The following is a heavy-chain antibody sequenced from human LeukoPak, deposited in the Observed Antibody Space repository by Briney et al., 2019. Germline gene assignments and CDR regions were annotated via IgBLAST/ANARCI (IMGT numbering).Heavy chain of an antibody. D-gene: IGHD5-12*01. CDR2: IFYTGNT. Sequence: SETLSLTCTVSSGSISSNNHYWGWIRQPPGKGLEWIGSIFYTGNTYFKPSLKSRVTISVDTSKNQFSLKLSSVTAADTAVYYCATHSRAGSGGSENAFEIWGQGTMVTVSS. J-gene: IGHJ3*02. CDR1: SGSISSNNHY. CDR3: ATHSRAGSGGSENAFEI. V-gene: IGHV4-39*01.